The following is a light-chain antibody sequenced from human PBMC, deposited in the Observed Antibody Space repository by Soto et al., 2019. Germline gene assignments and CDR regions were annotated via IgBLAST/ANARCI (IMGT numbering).Light chain of an antibody. V-gene: IGKV1-9*01. J-gene: IGKJ5*01. CDR3: LRLNSYPVT. Sequence: IQFTQSPSSLSASVGDRVTITCRASQGISSDLAWYQQKPGKAPKHLIYSASTLQNGVPSRFSASGSRTDFTLTISGLQPEDFATCYGLRLNSYPVTFGEVPRLEIK. CDR2: SAS. CDR1: QGISSD.